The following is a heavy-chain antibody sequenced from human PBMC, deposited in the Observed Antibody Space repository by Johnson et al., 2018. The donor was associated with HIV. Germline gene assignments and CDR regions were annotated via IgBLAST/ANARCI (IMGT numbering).Heavy chain of an antibody. J-gene: IGHJ3*02. CDR1: GFTFSSYA. D-gene: IGHD6-13*01. CDR3: TTAASSSWYGEDAFDI. V-gene: IGHV3-13*01. Sequence: VQLVESGGGLVQPGGSLRLSCAASGFTFSSYAMSWVRQAPGKGLEWVSAIGTAGDTYYPGSVKGRFTISRENAKNSLYLQMNSLRAGDTAVYYCTTAASSSWYGEDAFDIWGQGTMVTVSS. CDR2: IGTAGDT.